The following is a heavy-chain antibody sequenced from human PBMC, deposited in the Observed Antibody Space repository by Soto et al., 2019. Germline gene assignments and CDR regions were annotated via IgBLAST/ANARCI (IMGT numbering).Heavy chain of an antibody. D-gene: IGHD2-15*01. Sequence: QVQLVQSGAELKKPGSSVKVSCKASGGTFSSYAISWVRQAPGQGLEWMEGIIPIFGTANYAQKFQGRVTITADESTSTAYMELSSLRSEDTVVYYWATIYCSGGSCFGFGFDYWGQGTLVTVS. CDR1: GGTFSSYA. J-gene: IGHJ4*02. V-gene: IGHV1-69*12. CDR3: ATIYCSGGSCFGFGFDY. CDR2: IIPIFGTA.